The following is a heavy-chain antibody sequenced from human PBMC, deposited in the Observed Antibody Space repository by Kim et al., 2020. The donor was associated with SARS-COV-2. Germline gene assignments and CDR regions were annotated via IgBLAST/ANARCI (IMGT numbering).Heavy chain of an antibody. CDR3: ARGGGRFTMVRGAIGFDP. Sequence: ASVKVSCKASGYTFTSYAMHWVRQAPGQRLEWMGWINAGNGNTKYSQKFQGRVTITRDTSASTAYMELSSLRSEDTAVYYCARGGGRFTMVRGAIGFDPWGQGTLVTVSS. V-gene: IGHV1-3*01. J-gene: IGHJ5*02. CDR2: INAGNGNT. D-gene: IGHD3-10*01. CDR1: GYTFTSYA.